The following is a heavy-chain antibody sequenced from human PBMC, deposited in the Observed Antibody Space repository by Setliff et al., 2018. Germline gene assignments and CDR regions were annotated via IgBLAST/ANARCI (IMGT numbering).Heavy chain of an antibody. D-gene: IGHD1-1*01. V-gene: IGHV4-59*01. CDR2: VFPNGAS. Sequence: SETLSLTCSVSGDSMSGASIWSWIRQPPGRGLEFMGYVFPNGASKYDPSFKSRLTISVDTSKNQFSLKLTSVTAADTAFYFCAKGGTYRYFDFWGQGTRGTVSS. J-gene: IGHJ4*02. CDR1: GDSMSGAS. CDR3: AKGGTYRYFDF.